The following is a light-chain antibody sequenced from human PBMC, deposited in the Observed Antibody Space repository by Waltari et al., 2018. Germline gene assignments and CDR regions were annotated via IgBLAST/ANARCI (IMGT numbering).Light chain of an antibody. CDR2: GAS. CDR3: QQYNDWPRT. V-gene: IGKV3-15*01. CDR1: QSVSSN. J-gene: IGKJ1*01. Sequence: EIVMTQSPATLSVSPGERATLPCRASQSVSSNLAWYQQSPGQAPRLLISGASTRATGIPARFSGSGSGTEFTLTISILQSEDFAVYYCQQYNDWPRTFGQGTRVEVK.